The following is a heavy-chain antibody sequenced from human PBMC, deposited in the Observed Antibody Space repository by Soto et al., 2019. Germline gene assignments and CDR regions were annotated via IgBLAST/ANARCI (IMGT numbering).Heavy chain of an antibody. D-gene: IGHD6-13*01. CDR3: QNAAGTQHYYGMDV. V-gene: IGHV3-30-3*01. CDR1: GFTFSSYA. CDR2: ISYDGSNK. J-gene: IGHJ6*02. Sequence: PGGSLRLSCAASGFTFSSYAMHWVRQAPGKGLEWVAVISYDGSNKYYADSVKGRFTISRDNSKNTLYLQMNSLRAEDTAVYYCQNAAGTQHYYGMDVWGQGTTVTVSS.